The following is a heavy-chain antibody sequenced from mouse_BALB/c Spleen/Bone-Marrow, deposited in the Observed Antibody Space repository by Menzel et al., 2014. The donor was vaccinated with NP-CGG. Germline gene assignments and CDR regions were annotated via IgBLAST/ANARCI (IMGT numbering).Heavy chain of an antibody. D-gene: IGHD2-3*01. J-gene: IGHJ3*01. CDR1: GFNINDTY. CDR2: IDPANGTT. V-gene: IGHV14-3*02. Sequence: VKLQESGAELVKPGASVKLSCTASGFNINDTYMHWVKQRPEKGLEWIGRIDPANGTTKYDPKFQGKATITGDTSTNTDYLQLSCLTSEDTAVYYCARRGDGYYALFANCGEKTLVTVSA. CDR3: ARRGDGYYALFAN.